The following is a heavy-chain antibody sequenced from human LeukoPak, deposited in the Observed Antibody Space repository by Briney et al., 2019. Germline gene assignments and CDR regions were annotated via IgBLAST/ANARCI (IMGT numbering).Heavy chain of an antibody. D-gene: IGHD2-21*02. CDR1: GYTFTGYY. J-gene: IGHJ2*01. CDR3: ARGSLGVAYCGGDCYPQNWYFDL. Sequence: RASVKVSCKASGYTFTGYYVHWVRQAPGQGLEWMGRINPNSGDTNYAQKFQGRVTMTRDTSTSTVYMELSSLRSEDTAVYYCARGSLGVAYCGGDCYPQNWYFDLWGRGTLVTVSS. V-gene: IGHV1-2*06. CDR2: INPNSGDT.